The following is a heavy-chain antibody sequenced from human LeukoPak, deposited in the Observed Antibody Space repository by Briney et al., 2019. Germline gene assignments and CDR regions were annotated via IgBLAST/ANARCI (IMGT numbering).Heavy chain of an antibody. Sequence: SETLSLTCSVSGASISSYFWTWIRQAPGKGLESIGHIFYTGIRNYNPSLQSRVTMSIDTSTNQFSLQLRSVTAADTAVYYCARDQSYCSSTSCYFNWIDPWGQGTLVTVSS. J-gene: IGHJ5*02. CDR1: GASISSYF. V-gene: IGHV4-59*08. D-gene: IGHD2-2*01. CDR3: ARDQSYCSSTSCYFNWIDP. CDR2: IFYTGIR.